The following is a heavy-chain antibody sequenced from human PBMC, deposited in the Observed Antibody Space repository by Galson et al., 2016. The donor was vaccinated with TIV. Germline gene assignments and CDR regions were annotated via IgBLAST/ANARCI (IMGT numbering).Heavy chain of an antibody. CDR3: ARGSGWTHDY. J-gene: IGHJ4*02. V-gene: IGHV3-7*04. Sequence: SLRLSCAASGFSSSTSWINWVRQAPGKGLEWLAMIKEDGSEKDYVDSVKGRFTISRDAASDSVYLQMNSLRAEDTAVYYGARGSGWTHDYWGQGTLVTVSS. CDR2: IKEDGSEK. D-gene: IGHD6-19*01. CDR1: GFSSSTSW.